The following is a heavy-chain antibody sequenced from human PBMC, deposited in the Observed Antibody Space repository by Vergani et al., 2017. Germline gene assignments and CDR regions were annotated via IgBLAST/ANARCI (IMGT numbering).Heavy chain of an antibody. CDR2: ISVSGGTT. Sequence: EVQLLESGGGLVQPGGSLRLSCAASGFTFSTYAMTWVRQTPVQGLEWVSDISVSGGTTYYADSVKGRFTISRDNSKNTLYLQLNSLRAEDTAVYYCAXRQKIGAYYYDRGAFDIWGQGTMVTVSS. J-gene: IGHJ3*02. D-gene: IGHD3-22*01. CDR1: GFTFSTYA. CDR3: AXRQKIGAYYYDRGAFDI. V-gene: IGHV3-23*01.